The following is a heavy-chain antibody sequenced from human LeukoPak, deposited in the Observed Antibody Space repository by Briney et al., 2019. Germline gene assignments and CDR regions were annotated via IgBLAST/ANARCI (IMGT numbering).Heavy chain of an antibody. CDR2: VYYSGSI. V-gene: IGHV4-61*08. J-gene: IGHJ6*03. CDR1: GGSISSGGYY. D-gene: IGHD3-3*01. CDR3: ARVQIFVEHYYMDV. Sequence: PSETLSLTCTVSGGSISSGGYYWTWVRQPPGKGLEWIGYVYYSGSIKYSPSLESRATISVDTSKNQISLNLSSVTAADTAVYYCARVQIFVEHYYMDVWAKGPRSPSP.